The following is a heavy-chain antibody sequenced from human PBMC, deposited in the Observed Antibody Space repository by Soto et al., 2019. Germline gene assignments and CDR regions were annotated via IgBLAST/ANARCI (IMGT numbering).Heavy chain of an antibody. CDR1: GFTFSSYV. Sequence: GGSLRLSCAASGFTFSSYVMSWVRQAPGKGLEWVSGISGSGGSTYYADSVKGRFTISRDNSKNTLYLEMNSLRADDTAVYYCAKSPFRISMIRGGWFDPWGQGTLVTVSS. J-gene: IGHJ5*02. D-gene: IGHD3-10*01. CDR3: AKSPFRISMIRGGWFDP. V-gene: IGHV3-23*01. CDR2: ISGSGGST.